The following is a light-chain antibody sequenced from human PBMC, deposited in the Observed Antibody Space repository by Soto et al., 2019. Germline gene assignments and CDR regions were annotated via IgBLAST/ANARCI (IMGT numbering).Light chain of an antibody. CDR2: AAS. V-gene: IGKV1-12*01. J-gene: IGKJ3*01. CDR1: QGIRSW. Sequence: DIQMTQSPSSVSASVGDRVMITCRASQGIRSWLAWYQKKPGKAPKLLIYAASSLQSGVPSRFRGSGSGTDFTLTISSLQPEDFATYYCQQANSFPFTFGPGTKVDIK. CDR3: QQANSFPFT.